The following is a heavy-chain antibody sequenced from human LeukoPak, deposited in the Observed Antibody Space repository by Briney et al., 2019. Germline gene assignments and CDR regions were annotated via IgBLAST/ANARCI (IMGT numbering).Heavy chain of an antibody. CDR3: ARGAVVTTQFPEPYFDY. D-gene: IGHD3-22*01. Sequence: SVKVSCKASGGTFSSYAISWVRQAPGQGLEWMGGIIPIFGTANYAQKFQGRVTITADKSTSTAYMELSSLRSEDTAVYYCARGAVVTTQFPEPYFDYWGQGTLVTVSS. CDR1: GGTFSSYA. V-gene: IGHV1-69*06. J-gene: IGHJ4*02. CDR2: IIPIFGTA.